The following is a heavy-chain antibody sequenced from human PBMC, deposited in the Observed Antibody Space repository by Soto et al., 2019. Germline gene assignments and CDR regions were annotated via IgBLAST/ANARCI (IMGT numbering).Heavy chain of an antibody. Sequence: EVQLLESGGGLVQHGGSLRLSCAASGFTFSSYAMKWVRQAPGKGLEWVSLIGESGTPTYYADSVKGRFTISRDNSGNTLFLEMYSLRAEDTAVYYCARYIPGVRYYGMDVWGQGTTVTVSS. CDR2: IGESGTPT. V-gene: IGHV3-23*01. D-gene: IGHD2-2*01. J-gene: IGHJ6*02. CDR1: GFTFSSYA. CDR3: ARYIPGVRYYGMDV.